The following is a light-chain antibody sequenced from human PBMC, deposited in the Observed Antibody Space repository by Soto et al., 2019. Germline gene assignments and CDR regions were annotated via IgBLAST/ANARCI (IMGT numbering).Light chain of an antibody. Sequence: EIVMTQSTATLSVSPGERATLSCRASQSVSSNLAWYQQKPGQAPRLLIYGASTRATGIPARFSGSGSGTEFTLTLCSLQSEDSAVYYCHQYNNWPLFTFGPGTKVDIK. V-gene: IGKV3-15*01. CDR3: HQYNNWPLFT. CDR1: QSVSSN. J-gene: IGKJ3*01. CDR2: GAS.